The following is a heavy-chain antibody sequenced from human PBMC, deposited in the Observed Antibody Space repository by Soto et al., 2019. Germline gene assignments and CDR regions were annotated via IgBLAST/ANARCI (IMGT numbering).Heavy chain of an antibody. V-gene: IGHV1-3*05. CDR2: INAGNGNT. CDR3: ARGITLPAPLDY. J-gene: IGHJ4*02. D-gene: IGHD1-20*01. Sequence: QVQLVQSGAEEKKPGASVKVSCKASGYTFTSYAMHWVRQAPGQRLEWMGWINAGNGNTKYSQKFQGRVTITRDTAASTAYMELSSLRSEDTAVYYCARGITLPAPLDYWGQGTLVTVSS. CDR1: GYTFTSYA.